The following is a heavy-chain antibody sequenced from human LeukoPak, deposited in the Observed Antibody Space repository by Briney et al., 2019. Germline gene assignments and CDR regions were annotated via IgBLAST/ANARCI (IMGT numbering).Heavy chain of an antibody. Sequence: PSETLSLTCTVSGGSISSSSYYWGWIRQPPGKGLEWIGSIYYSGSTYYNPSLKSRVTISVDTSKSQFSLKLSSVTAADTAVYYCARLYYDILTGYYSTFDYWGQGTLVTVSS. CDR2: IYYSGST. J-gene: IGHJ4*02. V-gene: IGHV4-39*01. D-gene: IGHD3-9*01. CDR1: GGSISSSSYY. CDR3: ARLYYDILTGYYSTFDY.